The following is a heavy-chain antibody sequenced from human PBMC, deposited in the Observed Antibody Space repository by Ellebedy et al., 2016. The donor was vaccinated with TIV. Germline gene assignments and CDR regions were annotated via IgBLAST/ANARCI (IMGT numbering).Heavy chain of an antibody. V-gene: IGHV1-2*02. CDR3: ARTRINVGKGLSY. J-gene: IGHJ4*02. CDR1: GYTFTGYY. Sequence: ASVKVSCXASGYTFTGYYMHWVRQAPGQGLEWMGWINPNSGGTNYAQKFQGRVTMTRDTSISTAYMELSRLRSDDTAVYYCARTRINVGKGLSYWGQGTLVTVSS. CDR2: INPNSGGT. D-gene: IGHD7-27*01.